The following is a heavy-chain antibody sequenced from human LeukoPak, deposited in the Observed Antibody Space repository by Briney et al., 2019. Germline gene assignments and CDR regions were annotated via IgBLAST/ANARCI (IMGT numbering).Heavy chain of an antibody. D-gene: IGHD5-12*01. Sequence: SETLSLTCTVSGGSISSSYWSWIRQPPGKGLEWIAYMYYTGSTNYNPSLKSRVTISVDTSKNQFSLKLSSVTAADTAMYYCARGLPRAPYEGVFNYGGQEPLVTVP. CDR1: GGSISSSY. V-gene: IGHV4-59*01. J-gene: IGHJ4*02. CDR3: ARGLPRAPYEGVFNY. CDR2: MYYTGST.